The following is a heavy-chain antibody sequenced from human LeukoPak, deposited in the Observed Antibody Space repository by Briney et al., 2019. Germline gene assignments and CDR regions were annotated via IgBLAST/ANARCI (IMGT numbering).Heavy chain of an antibody. V-gene: IGHV3-23*01. Sequence: PGGSLRLSCAASGFTFSSYAISWVRQAPGKGLEWVSAITGSGGSTYYADSVQGRFTISRDNSRNTLYLQMNSLRAEDTAVYYCAPWKPRGHCYMDVWGKGTTVTVSS. J-gene: IGHJ6*03. CDR2: ITGSGGST. D-gene: IGHD1-1*01. CDR1: GFTFSSYA. CDR3: APWKPRGHCYMDV.